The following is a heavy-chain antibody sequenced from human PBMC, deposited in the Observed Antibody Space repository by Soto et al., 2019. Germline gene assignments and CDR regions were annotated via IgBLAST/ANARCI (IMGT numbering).Heavy chain of an antibody. CDR3: AKDHGSSSAPVNFDY. V-gene: IGHV3-30*18. D-gene: IGHD6-6*01. CDR1: GFTFSSYG. Sequence: QVQLVESGGGVVQPGRSLRLSCAASGFTFSSYGMHWVRQAPGKGLEWVAVISYDGSNKYYADSVKGRFTISRDNSKNTLYLQMNSLRAEDTAVYYCAKDHGSSSAPVNFDYCGQGTLVTVSS. CDR2: ISYDGSNK. J-gene: IGHJ4*02.